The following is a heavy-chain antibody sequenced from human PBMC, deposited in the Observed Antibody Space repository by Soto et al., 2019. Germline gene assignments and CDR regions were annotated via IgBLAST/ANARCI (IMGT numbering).Heavy chain of an antibody. CDR2: IYSGGST. V-gene: IGHV3-53*01. CDR1: GFTVSSNY. CDR3: ARDRRITIFGVVITYGMDV. J-gene: IGHJ6*02. D-gene: IGHD3-3*01. Sequence: GGSLRLSCAASGFTVSSNYMSWVGQSPGKGLEWVSVIYSGGSTYYADSVKGRFTISRDNSKNTLYLQMNSLRAEDTAVYYCARDRRITIFGVVITYGMDVWGQGTTVTVSS.